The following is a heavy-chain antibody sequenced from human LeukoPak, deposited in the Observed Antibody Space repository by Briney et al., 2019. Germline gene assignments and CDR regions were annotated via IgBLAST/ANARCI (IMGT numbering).Heavy chain of an antibody. CDR2: INHSGST. V-gene: IGHV4-34*01. J-gene: IGHJ4*02. CDR3: ARGALYDSSGYCDY. D-gene: IGHD3-22*01. Sequence: PSETLSLTCAVHGGSFSGYYWSWIRQPPGKGLEWIGEINHSGSTNYNPSLKSRVTISVDTSKNQFSLKLSSVTAADTAVYYCARGALYDSSGYCDYWGQGTLVTVSS. CDR1: GGSFSGYY.